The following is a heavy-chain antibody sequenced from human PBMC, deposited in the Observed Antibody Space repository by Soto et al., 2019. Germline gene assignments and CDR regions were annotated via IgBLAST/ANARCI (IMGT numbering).Heavy chain of an antibody. Sequence: QVQLVQSGAEVKKPGASVKVSCKASGYSLNTYAMHWVRQAPGQRLEWLAWINADNVNTKYSQQFQGRLTVSRDTSVSKAYMELSSLTYEDTAVYYCARDMGRHRVMMSYYYAMDAWGQGTTVTVSS. V-gene: IGHV1-3*01. CDR2: INADNVNT. CDR1: GYSLNTYA. CDR3: ARDMGRHRVMMSYYYAMDA. J-gene: IGHJ6*02. D-gene: IGHD3-10*01.